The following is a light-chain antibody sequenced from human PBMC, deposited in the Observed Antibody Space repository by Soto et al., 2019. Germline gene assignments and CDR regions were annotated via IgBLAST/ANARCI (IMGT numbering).Light chain of an antibody. CDR3: QQYDSSPPCT. V-gene: IGKV3-20*01. CDR2: GAS. J-gene: IGKJ4*01. CDR1: QSISSSF. Sequence: EIVLTQSPGTLSLSPGERATLSCRASQSISSSFLAWYQQTPRQAPRLIIAGASSTGTGPPDRFSGSGSGTDFTLTISRLDAEDFAVYYCQQYDSSPPCTFGGGTKVEIK.